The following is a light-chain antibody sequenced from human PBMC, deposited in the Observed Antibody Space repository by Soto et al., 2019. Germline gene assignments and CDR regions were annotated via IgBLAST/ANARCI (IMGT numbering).Light chain of an antibody. CDR2: DAF. CDR1: QSIGNS. CDR3: RQRYNGPLT. Sequence: TGLTQSPATLSLSPGERATLSCKASQSIGNSLGWFQQNPGQAPRLLIDDAFNRGTGIPARITGNGSGSDFDLTISGLEPEDFGVYVCRQRYNGPLTFGGGTKVEIK. V-gene: IGKV3-11*01. J-gene: IGKJ4*01.